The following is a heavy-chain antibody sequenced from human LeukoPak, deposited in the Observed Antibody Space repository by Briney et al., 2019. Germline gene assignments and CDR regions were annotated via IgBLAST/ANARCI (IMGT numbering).Heavy chain of an antibody. CDR2: ISSSSSTI. D-gene: IGHD3-10*01. Sequence: GGSLRLSCAASGFTFSSYSMNWVRQAPGKGLEWVSYISSSSSTIYYADSVKGRFTISRDNAKNSLYLQMNSLRAEDTAVYYCAKRGPGSPQSGKYYFDYWGQGTLVTVPS. V-gene: IGHV3-48*01. CDR1: GFTFSSYS. J-gene: IGHJ4*02. CDR3: AKRGPGSPQSGKYYFDY.